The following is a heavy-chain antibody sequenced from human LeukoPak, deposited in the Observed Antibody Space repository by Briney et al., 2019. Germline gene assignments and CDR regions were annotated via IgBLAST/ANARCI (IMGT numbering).Heavy chain of an antibody. CDR3: ARRGLRGTREYYFDY. V-gene: IGHV4-34*01. D-gene: IGHD5/OR15-5a*01. CDR1: GGSFSGYY. CDR2: INHSGST. Sequence: SETLSLTCAVYGGSFSGYYWSWIRQPPGKGLEWIGEINHSGSTNYNPSLKSRVTISVDTPKNQFSLKLSSVTAADSAVYYCARRGLRGTREYYFDYWGQGTLVTVSS. J-gene: IGHJ4*02.